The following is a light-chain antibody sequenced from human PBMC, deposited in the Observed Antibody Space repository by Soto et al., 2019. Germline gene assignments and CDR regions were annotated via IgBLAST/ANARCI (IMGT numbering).Light chain of an antibody. CDR1: QSVSSY. Sequence: EIVLTQSPATLSLSPGERATLSCRASQSVSSYLAWYQQKPGQAPRLLIYGASSRATGIPDRFSGCGSGTDFTLTISRLEPEDFAVYYCQQYNNWPPITFGQGTRLEI. J-gene: IGKJ5*01. CDR2: GAS. V-gene: IGKV3-11*01. CDR3: QQYNNWPPIT.